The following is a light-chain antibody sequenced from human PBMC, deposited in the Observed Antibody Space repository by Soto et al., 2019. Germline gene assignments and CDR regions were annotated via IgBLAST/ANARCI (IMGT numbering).Light chain of an antibody. CDR1: QTIGRY. J-gene: IGKJ4*01. CDR2: AAS. CDR3: QQRYSTPLT. V-gene: IGKV1-39*01. Sequence: DIQMTQSPSSLSASVGDRVTITCRASQTIGRYLNWYQQKEGKAPTVLIYAASILQSGVPTRFSGSASGTEFTLTISSLQPEDFATYYCQQRYSTPLTFGGGTQVEI.